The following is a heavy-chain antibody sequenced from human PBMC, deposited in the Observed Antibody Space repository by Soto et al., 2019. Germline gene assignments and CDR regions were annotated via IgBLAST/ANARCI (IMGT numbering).Heavy chain of an antibody. J-gene: IGHJ4*02. CDR1: GGSISSSSHY. Sequence: QLHLQESGPGLVKPSETLSLTCTVSGGSISSSSHYWGWIRQPPGKGLEWIGSIYYSGSTYYNPSLKSRVTISVDTSKNQFSLKLRSVTAADTAVYYCASPGAYSGYYYVIPFDYWGQGTLVTVSS. V-gene: IGHV4-39*01. CDR3: ASPGAYSGYYYVIPFDY. D-gene: IGHD3-22*01. CDR2: IYYSGST.